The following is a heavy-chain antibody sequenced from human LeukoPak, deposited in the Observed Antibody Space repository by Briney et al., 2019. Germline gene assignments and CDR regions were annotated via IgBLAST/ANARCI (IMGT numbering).Heavy chain of an antibody. Sequence: KPSETLSLTCTVSGGSISSYYWSWIQQTAGKGLEWIGRIYSSGSINYNPSLKSRITMSLDTPRNQLSLKLSSVTAADTAVYYCARGISGDYGLGHWGQGTLVTVSS. J-gene: IGHJ4*02. CDR2: IYSSGSI. CDR1: GGSISSYY. V-gene: IGHV4-4*07. CDR3: ARGISGDYGLGH. D-gene: IGHD4-17*01.